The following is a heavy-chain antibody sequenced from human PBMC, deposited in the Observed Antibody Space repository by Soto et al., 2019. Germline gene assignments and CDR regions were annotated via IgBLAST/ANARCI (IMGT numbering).Heavy chain of an antibody. CDR1: GGSIISYY. J-gene: IGHJ5*02. CDR2: IYYSGST. Sequence: QVQLQESGPGLVKPSETLSLTCTVSGGSIISYYWSWIRQPPGKGLEWIGYIYYSGSTNYNPSLKSRVTISVDTSKNPFSLKLTSATAADPAVSYCARLPWADDGGIFDPWGQGTLVTVSS. V-gene: IGHV4-59*01. D-gene: IGHD4-17*01. CDR3: ARLPWADDGGIFDP.